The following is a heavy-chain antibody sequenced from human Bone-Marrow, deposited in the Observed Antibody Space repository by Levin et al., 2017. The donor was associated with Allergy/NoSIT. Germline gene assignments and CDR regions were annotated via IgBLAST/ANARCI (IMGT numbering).Heavy chain of an antibody. CDR3: VKSLNTMTIHDGFDF. J-gene: IGHJ3*01. CDR2: ISWNSGKT. V-gene: IGHV3-9*01. CDR1: KFMFDDYG. Sequence: SCATSKFMFDDYGMYWVRHAPGKGLEWVSGISWNSGKTHYADSVKGRFVISRDNAKNSLYLQMNSLRTEDTALYYCVKSLNTMTIHDGFDFWGQGTMVTVSA. D-gene: IGHD1/OR15-1a*01.